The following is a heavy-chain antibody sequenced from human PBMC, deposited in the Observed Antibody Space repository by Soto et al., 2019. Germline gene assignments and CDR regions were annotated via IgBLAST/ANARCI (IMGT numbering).Heavy chain of an antibody. J-gene: IGHJ6*03. V-gene: IGHV4-39*01. CDR1: GGSISSSSYY. D-gene: IGHD2-2*01. Sequence: SETLSLTCTVSGGSISSSSYYWGWIRQPPGKGLEWIGSIYYSGSTDYNPSLKSRVTISVDTSKNQFSLKLSSVTAADTAVYYCARQGGDIVVVPAAILDIGYYYYMDVWGKGTTVTVSS. CDR3: ARQGGDIVVVPAAILDIGYYYYMDV. CDR2: IYYSGST.